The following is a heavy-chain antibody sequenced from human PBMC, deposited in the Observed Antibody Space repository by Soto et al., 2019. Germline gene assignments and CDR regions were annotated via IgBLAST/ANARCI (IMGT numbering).Heavy chain of an antibody. D-gene: IGHD2-15*01. V-gene: IGHV1-3*01. CDR3: ARGIATGQLEP. CDR1: GYTFTRYT. J-gene: IGHJ5*02. CDR2: INPDNGNT. Sequence: QVQLVQSGAEVKKPGASVKISCKASGYTFTRYTMNWVRQAPGQRLEWMGWINPDNGNTKSSQKFQDRVIITRDTSASIAYMDLSSLRYEDTAVYYCARGIATGQLEPWGQGTLVTVSS.